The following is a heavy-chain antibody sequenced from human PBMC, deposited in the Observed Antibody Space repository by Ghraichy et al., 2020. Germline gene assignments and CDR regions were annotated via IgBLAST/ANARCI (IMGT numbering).Heavy chain of an antibody. CDR2: ITTKSGNT. V-gene: IGHV1-18*01. Sequence: SVKVSCKASGYTFINYGITWVRQAPGQGLEWMGWITTKSGNTQYGWKFQGRVTMTTDTSTSTAYMELRSLRFDDTAVYYCARGINWFDPWGQGTLVTVSS. CDR3: ARGINWFDP. J-gene: IGHJ5*02. CDR1: GYTFINYG.